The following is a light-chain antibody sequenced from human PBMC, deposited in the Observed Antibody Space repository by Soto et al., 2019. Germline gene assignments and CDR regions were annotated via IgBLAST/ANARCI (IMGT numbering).Light chain of an antibody. CDR3: SSYTSNNNFV. Sequence: QSVLTQPASVSGSPGQSITISCTGTTSDVGGYNYVSWYQQHPGKAPELMIYDVSNRPSGVSNRFSGSKSGNTASLTISGLQAEDEADYYCSSYTSNNNFVFGGGTKVTVL. V-gene: IGLV2-14*01. CDR2: DVS. CDR1: TSDVGGYNY. J-gene: IGLJ2*01.